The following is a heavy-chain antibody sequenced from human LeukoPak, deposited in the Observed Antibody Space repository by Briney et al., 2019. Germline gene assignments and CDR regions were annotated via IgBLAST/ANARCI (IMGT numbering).Heavy chain of an antibody. D-gene: IGHD4-17*01. CDR1: GFTLTTYA. V-gene: IGHV3-23*01. J-gene: IGHJ3*02. CDR2: ISGDGVTT. Sequence: GGSLRLSCAASGFTLTTYAMTWVRQAPGKGLEWVSAISGDGVTTYYADSVRGRFTVSKDNSENTLYLRMNSLRAEDTAVYYCARDPNGDYIGAFEIWGQGTKVTVSS. CDR3: ARDPNGDYIGAFEI.